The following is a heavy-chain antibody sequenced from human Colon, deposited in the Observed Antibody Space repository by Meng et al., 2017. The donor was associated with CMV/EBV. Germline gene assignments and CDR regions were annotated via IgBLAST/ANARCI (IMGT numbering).Heavy chain of an antibody. J-gene: IGHJ4*02. CDR1: GGSVNSGSYY. CDR3: ARETSGWSTGIDY. V-gene: IGHV4-61*01. Sequence: TLSLTCNVSGGSVNSGSYYWTWIRQPPGKGLEWIGYISYSGNTNYNPSLKSRLTMEVDTSRNQFSLRLTSVSAADTAMYYCARETSGWSTGIDYWGQGTLVTVSS. D-gene: IGHD6-19*01. CDR2: ISYSGNT.